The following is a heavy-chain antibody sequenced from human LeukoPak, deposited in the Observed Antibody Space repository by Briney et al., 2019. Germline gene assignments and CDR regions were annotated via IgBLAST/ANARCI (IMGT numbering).Heavy chain of an antibody. CDR1: GGSVSSGDYY. Sequence: SQTLSLTCTVSGGSVSSGDYYWSWIRQPPGKGLEWIGYIYYIGTTYYSPSLKSRVSISVDTPKDQFSLKLSSVTAADTAVYYCARTREYFDSWGQGTLVTVSS. J-gene: IGHJ4*02. CDR3: ARTREYFDS. V-gene: IGHV4-30-4*01. CDR2: IYYIGTT.